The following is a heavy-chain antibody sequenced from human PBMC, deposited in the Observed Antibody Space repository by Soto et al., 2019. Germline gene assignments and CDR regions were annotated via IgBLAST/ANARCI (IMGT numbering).Heavy chain of an antibody. J-gene: IGHJ4*02. CDR3: ARRGSGSYIFDF. V-gene: IGHV4-31*03. D-gene: IGHD3-10*01. CDR2: IYFSGST. CDR1: GGSINSDGYY. Sequence: QVQLQESGPGLVKPSQTLSLTCTVSGGSINSDGYYWSWIRQHPGKGLEWIGYIYFSGSTYYNPSLKSRXXIXVAXSKNQFSLKLSSVTAADTAVYYCARRGSGSYIFDFWGQGTQVTVSS.